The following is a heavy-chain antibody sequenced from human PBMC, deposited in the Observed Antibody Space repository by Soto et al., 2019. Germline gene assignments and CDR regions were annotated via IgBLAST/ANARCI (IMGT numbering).Heavy chain of an antibody. D-gene: IGHD6-13*01. J-gene: IGHJ5*02. CDR1: GFSLSTSGMG. CDR3: AHRRRAAAGTGFLNWFDP. Sequence: SGPTLVNATQTLRLTCTFSGFSLSTSGMGVGWIRQPPGKALEWLALIYWNDDKRYSPSLKSRLTITKDTSRNQVVLTMTNMDPVDTATYYCAHRRRAAAGTGFLNWFDPWGQGTLVTVSS. V-gene: IGHV2-5*01. CDR2: IYWNDDK.